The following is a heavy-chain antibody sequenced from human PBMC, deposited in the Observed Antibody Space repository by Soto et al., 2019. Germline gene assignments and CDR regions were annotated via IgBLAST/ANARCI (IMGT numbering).Heavy chain of an antibody. CDR2: IYSGGST. CDR1: GFTVSSNY. Sequence: EVQLVESGGGLVQPGGSLRLSCAASGFTVSSNYMSWVRQAPGKGLEWVSVIYSGGSTYYADSVKGRFTISRHNSKNTLYLQMNSLRAEDTAVYYCATTPPSDTAMVFDYWGQGTLVTVSS. D-gene: IGHD5-18*01. CDR3: ATTPPSDTAMVFDY. J-gene: IGHJ4*02. V-gene: IGHV3-53*04.